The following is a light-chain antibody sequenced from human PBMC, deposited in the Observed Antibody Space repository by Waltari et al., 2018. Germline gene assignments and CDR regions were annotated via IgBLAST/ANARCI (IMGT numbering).Light chain of an antibody. Sequence: QSALTQPASVSGSPGQSITIPCTGPSRDVGGYNFVSWYQDHPGQAPKVIIYDVSDRPSGISERFSGSKSGNTASLTISGLQAEDEADYYCSSQSSDNVVLFGGGTKLTVL. CDR2: DVS. J-gene: IGLJ2*01. CDR3: SSQSSDNVVL. V-gene: IGLV2-14*03. CDR1: SRDVGGYNF.